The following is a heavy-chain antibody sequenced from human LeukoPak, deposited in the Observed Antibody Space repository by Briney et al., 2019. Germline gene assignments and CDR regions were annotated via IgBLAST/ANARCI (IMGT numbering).Heavy chain of an antibody. D-gene: IGHD6-13*01. V-gene: IGHV5-10-1*01. CDR1: GYSFTSYG. CDR2: IDPSDSYT. CDR3: ARSKSSSLSC. J-gene: IGHJ4*02. Sequence: PGESLKISCKGSGYSFTSYGISWVRQMPGKGLEWMGRIDPSDSYTNYSPSFQGHVTISADKSISTAYLQWSSLKASDTAMYYCARSKSSSLSCWGQGTLVTVSS.